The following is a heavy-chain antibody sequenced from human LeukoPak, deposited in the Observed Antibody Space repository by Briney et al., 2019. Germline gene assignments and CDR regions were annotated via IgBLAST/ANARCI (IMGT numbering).Heavy chain of an antibody. CDR3: ARGSRYEFWGSFLSTAQPIRRFDY. J-gene: IGHJ4*02. CDR2: INPNSGGT. V-gene: IGHV1-2*02. Sequence: ASVKVSCKASGYTFTGYYMHWVRQAPGQGLEWMGWINPNSGGTNYAQKFQGRVTMTRDTSISTAYMELSRLRSDDTAVYYCARGSRYEFWGSFLSTAQPIRRFDYWGQGTLVTVSS. D-gene: IGHD3-3*01. CDR1: GYTFTGYY.